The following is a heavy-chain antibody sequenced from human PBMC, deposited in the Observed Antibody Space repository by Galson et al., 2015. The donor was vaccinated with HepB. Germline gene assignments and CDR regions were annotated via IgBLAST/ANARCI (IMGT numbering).Heavy chain of an antibody. J-gene: IGHJ6*02. CDR1: GGTFSSYA. Sequence: SVTVSCKASGGTFSSYAISWVRQAPGQGLEWMGGIIPIFGTANYAQKSQGRVTITADKSTSTAYMELSSLRSEDTAVYYCARGAPSDGDYESYYYGMDVWGQGTTVTVSS. CDR3: ARGAPSDGDYESYYYGMDV. V-gene: IGHV1-69*06. CDR2: IIPIFGTA. D-gene: IGHD4-17*01.